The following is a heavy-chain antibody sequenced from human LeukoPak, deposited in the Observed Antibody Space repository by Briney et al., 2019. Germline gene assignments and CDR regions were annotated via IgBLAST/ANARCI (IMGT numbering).Heavy chain of an antibody. D-gene: IGHD3-22*01. Sequence: KSGGSPRLSCAASGFSFSTYSMNWVRQAPGKGLEWVSSISSSSSSIYYADSMKGRLTISRDNAKNLLYLQMNSLRAEDTAVYYCARDSSGYYRYFDYWGQGSLVTVSS. V-gene: IGHV3-21*06. CDR2: ISSSSSSI. CDR3: ARDSSGYYRYFDY. CDR1: GFSFSTYS. J-gene: IGHJ4*02.